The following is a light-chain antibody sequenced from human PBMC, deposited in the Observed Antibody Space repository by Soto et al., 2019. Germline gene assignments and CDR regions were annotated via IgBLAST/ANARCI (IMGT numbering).Light chain of an antibody. CDR3: QVWDSSSDWV. V-gene: IGLV3-21*02. Sequence: SYELTQPPSVSVAPGQTARIPCGGNNIGSKSVHWYQQKPGQAPVLVVYDDRDRPSGIPERFSGSNSGNAATQTISRVEAGDEADYHCQVWDSSSDWVFGGGTKLTVL. CDR1: NIGSKS. CDR2: DDR. J-gene: IGLJ3*02.